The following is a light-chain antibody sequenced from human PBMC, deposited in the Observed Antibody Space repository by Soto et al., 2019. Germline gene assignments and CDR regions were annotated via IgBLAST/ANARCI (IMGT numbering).Light chain of an antibody. J-gene: IGLJ1*01. CDR3: SSYSSSSTV. V-gene: IGLV2-14*01. CDR1: SSDVGSYNY. Sequence: QSALTQPASVSGSPGQSITISCTGTSSDVGSYNYVSWYQQHPGKAPKLIIYEVSTRPSGFSSRFSGSKSGNTASLTISGLQAEEEADYCCSSYSSSSTVFGTGTKLTVL. CDR2: EVS.